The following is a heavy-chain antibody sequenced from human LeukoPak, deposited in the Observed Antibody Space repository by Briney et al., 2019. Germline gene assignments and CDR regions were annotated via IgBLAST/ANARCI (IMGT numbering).Heavy chain of an antibody. D-gene: IGHD3-22*01. J-gene: IGHJ4*02. CDR3: ARRPRSYYDSSGYFRLLLYYFDY. CDR1: GGSISSSSYY. CDR2: IYYSGST. V-gene: IGHV4-39*01. Sequence: SETLSLTCTVSGGSISSSSYYWGWIRQPPGTGLEWIGSIYYSGSTYYNPSLKSRVTISVDTSKNQFSLKLSSVTAADTAVYYCARRPRSYYDSSGYFRLLLYYFDYWGQGTLVTVSS.